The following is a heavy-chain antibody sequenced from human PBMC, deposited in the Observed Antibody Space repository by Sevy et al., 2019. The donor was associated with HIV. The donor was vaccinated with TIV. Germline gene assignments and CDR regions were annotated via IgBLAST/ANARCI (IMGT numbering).Heavy chain of an antibody. Sequence: GGSLRLSCAASGFTFNNYDMHWVRQAPGKGLEWVALIWYDGNNKYYPDSVKGRFTISRDNSKKTLYLQMNSLRAEDTAVYYCARDQRINYYDSSGYYIRAGYFDYWGQGTLVTVSS. J-gene: IGHJ4*01. V-gene: IGHV3-33*01. CDR3: ARDQRINYYDSSGYYIRAGYFDY. CDR2: IWYDGNNK. D-gene: IGHD3-22*01. CDR1: GFTFNNYD.